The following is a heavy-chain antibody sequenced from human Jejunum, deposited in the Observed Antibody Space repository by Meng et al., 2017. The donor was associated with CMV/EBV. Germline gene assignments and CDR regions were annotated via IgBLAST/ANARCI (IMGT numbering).Heavy chain of an antibody. CDR1: GYSFTGYY. CDR2: INPNSSAT. J-gene: IGHJ4*02. Sequence: SGYSFTGYYLRWVRQAPGQGLEWLGWINPNSSATSYAQNFQDRVTMTRDTSISTAYMELSRLRSDDTAVYYCARDSIGDSYFDYWGQGKLVTVSS. D-gene: IGHD2-21*02. CDR3: ARDSIGDSYFDY. V-gene: IGHV1-2*02.